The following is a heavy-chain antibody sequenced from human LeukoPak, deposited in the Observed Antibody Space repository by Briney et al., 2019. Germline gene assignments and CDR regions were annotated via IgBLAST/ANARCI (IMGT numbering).Heavy chain of an antibody. V-gene: IGHV3-74*01. D-gene: IGHD2-2*01. J-gene: IGHJ4*02. CDR2: IYSDGSNT. Sequence: VWVSRIYSDGSNTIYADSVKGRFTISRDNAKNTLYLQMNSLRAEDTAVYYCVRDARYVPDYWGQGTLVTVSS. CDR3: VRDARYVPDY.